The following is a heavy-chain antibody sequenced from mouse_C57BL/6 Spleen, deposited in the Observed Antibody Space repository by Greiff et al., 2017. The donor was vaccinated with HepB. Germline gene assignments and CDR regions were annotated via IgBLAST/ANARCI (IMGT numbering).Heavy chain of an antibody. Sequence: EVQVVESGGDLVKPGGSLKLSCAASGFTFSSYGMSWVRQTPDKRLEWVATISSGGSYTYYPDSVKGRFTISRDNAKNTLYLQMSSLKSEDTAMYYCARRGITTVVPFDYWGQGTTLTVSS. CDR3: ARRGITTVVPFDY. CDR1: GFTFSSYG. V-gene: IGHV5-6*01. J-gene: IGHJ2*01. CDR2: ISSGGSYT. D-gene: IGHD1-1*01.